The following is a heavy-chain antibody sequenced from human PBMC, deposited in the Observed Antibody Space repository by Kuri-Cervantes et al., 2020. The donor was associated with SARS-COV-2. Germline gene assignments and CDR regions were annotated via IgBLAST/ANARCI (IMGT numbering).Heavy chain of an antibody. D-gene: IGHD3-22*01. J-gene: IGHJ3*02. CDR2: IYYSGST. CDR3: ARARSITMIVVVIDAFDI. Sequence: CTVSGGSISSGGYYWSWVRRHPGKGLEWIGYIYYSGSTYYNPSLKSRVTISVDTSKNQFSLKLSSVTAADTAVYYCARARSITMIVVVIDAFDIWGQGTMVTVSS. V-gene: IGHV4-31*02. CDR1: GGSISSGGYY.